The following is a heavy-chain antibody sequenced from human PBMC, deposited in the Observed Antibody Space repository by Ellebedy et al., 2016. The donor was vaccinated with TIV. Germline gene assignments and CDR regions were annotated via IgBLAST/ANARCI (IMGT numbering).Heavy chain of an antibody. CDR1: GGSIRSYY. CDR2: FYYSGNT. D-gene: IGHD2-2*01. V-gene: IGHV4-59*08. J-gene: IGHJ4*02. CDR3: AGAAGSTWGGDRLDY. Sequence: MPGGSLRLSCTVSGGSIRSYYWSWIRQPPGKGLEWIGYFYYSGNTNHNPSLKSRVTISVDTSKNQLSLKLSSVTAADTAIYYCAGAAGSTWGGDRLDYWGQGTLVTVSS.